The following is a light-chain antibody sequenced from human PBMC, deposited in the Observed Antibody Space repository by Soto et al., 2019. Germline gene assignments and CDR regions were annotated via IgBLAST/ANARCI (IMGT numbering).Light chain of an antibody. Sequence: QSALTQPASVFGSPGQSITFSCTGTSSDVGGYNFVSWYQQHPGKAPKLMIYEVSSRPSGVSNRFSGSKSGNTASLTISGLQPEDEADYYCSSYTSKSSLIFGGGTKLTVL. CDR1: SSDVGGYNF. J-gene: IGLJ2*01. CDR2: EVS. CDR3: SSYTSKSSLI. V-gene: IGLV2-14*03.